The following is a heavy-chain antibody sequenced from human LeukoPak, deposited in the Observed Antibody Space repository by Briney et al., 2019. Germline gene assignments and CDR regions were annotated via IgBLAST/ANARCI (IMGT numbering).Heavy chain of an antibody. Sequence: PGGSLRLSCAASGFTFSNAWMSWVRQAPGKGLEWVGRIKSKTDGGTADYAAPVKGRFTTSRDDSKNTLYLQMNSLKTEDTAVYYCTTEICSSTSCSGDYWGQGTLVTVSS. D-gene: IGHD2-2*01. J-gene: IGHJ4*02. CDR3: TTEICSSTSCSGDY. CDR2: IKSKTDGGTA. V-gene: IGHV3-15*01. CDR1: GFTFSNAW.